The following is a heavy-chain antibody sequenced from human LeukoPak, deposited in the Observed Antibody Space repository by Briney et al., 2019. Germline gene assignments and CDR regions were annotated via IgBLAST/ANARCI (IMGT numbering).Heavy chain of an antibody. CDR2: INHSGST. CDR1: GGSFSGYY. V-gene: IGHV4-34*01. Sequence: SETLSLTCAVYGGSFSGYYWSWIRQPPGKGLEWIGEINHSGSTNYNPSLKSRVTISVDTSKNQFSLKLTSVTAADTAVYDCASNKTTVTIRGFYWGQGTLVTVSS. D-gene: IGHD4-11*01. J-gene: IGHJ4*02. CDR3: ASNKTTVTIRGFY.